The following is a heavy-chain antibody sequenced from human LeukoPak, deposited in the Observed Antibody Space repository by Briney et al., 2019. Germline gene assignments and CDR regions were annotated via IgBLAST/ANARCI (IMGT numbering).Heavy chain of an antibody. CDR3: ARNAAANYGMDV. CDR2: ISSSSSYI. J-gene: IGHJ6*02. V-gene: IGHV3-21*01. D-gene: IGHD2-15*01. Sequence: GGSLRLSCAASGFTFSSYSMNWVRQAPGKGLEWVSSISSSSSYIYHADSVKGRFTISRDNAKNSLYLQMNSLRAEDTAVYYCARNAAANYGMDVWGQGTTVTVSS. CDR1: GFTFSSYS.